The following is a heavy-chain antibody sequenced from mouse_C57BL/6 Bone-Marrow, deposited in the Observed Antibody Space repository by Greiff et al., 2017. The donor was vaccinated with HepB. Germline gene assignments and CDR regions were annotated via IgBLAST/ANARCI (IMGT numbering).Heavy chain of an antibody. CDR3: ARRGHTTTGVAHYFDY. CDR2: SYPGDGDT. J-gene: IGHJ2*01. Sequence: QVQLQQSGPELVKPGASVKISCKASGYAFSSSWMNWVKQRPGKGLEWIGRSYPGDGDTNYNGKFKGKATLTADKSSSTAYMQLSSLTSEDSAVYFCARRGHTTTGVAHYFDYWGQGTTLTVSS. V-gene: IGHV1-82*01. D-gene: IGHD1-1*01. CDR1: GYAFSSSW.